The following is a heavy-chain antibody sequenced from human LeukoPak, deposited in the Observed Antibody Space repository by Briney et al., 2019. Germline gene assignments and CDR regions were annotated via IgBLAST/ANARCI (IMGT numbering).Heavy chain of an antibody. D-gene: IGHD2-8*01. CDR1: GLTFHDYA. Sequence: GGSLRLSCTASGLTFHDYAMSWVRQAPGKGLEWVGFIRSKAYGATTEYAASVKGRFTISRDDSKSIAYLQMNSLKTEDTAVYYCTSESDVSWFDPWGQGTLVTVSS. CDR3: TSESDVSWFDP. J-gene: IGHJ5*02. CDR2: IRSKAYGATT. V-gene: IGHV3-49*04.